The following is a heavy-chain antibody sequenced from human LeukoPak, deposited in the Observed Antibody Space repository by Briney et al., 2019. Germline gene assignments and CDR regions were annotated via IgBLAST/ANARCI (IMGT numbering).Heavy chain of an antibody. CDR3: ARDAYYYGSGSYFFDY. CDR1: GGSISSYY. V-gene: IGHV4-4*07. D-gene: IGHD3-10*01. J-gene: IGHJ4*02. CDR2: IYTSGST. Sequence: PSETLSLTCTVSGGSISSYYWSWIRQPAGKGLEWIGRIYTSGSTNYNPSLKSRVTMSVDTSKNQFSLKLSSVTAADTAVHYCARDAYYYGSGSYFFDYWGQGTLVTVSS.